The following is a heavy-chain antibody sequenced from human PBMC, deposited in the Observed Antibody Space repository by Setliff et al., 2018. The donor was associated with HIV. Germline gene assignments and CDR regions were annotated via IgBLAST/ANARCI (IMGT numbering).Heavy chain of an antibody. CDR1: GGSVNSQTDY. V-gene: IGHV4-61*09. CDR2: IYISRNT. CDR3: VRHHDSDFSGDPDWFDP. Sequence: LSLTCTVSGGSVNSQTDYWTWIRQPAGKGLEWIGHIYISRNTNYNTSLKGRVAMSVDRSKNQFSLKLNSVTAADTAVYYCVRHHDSDFSGDPDWFDPWGQGILVTVSS. J-gene: IGHJ5*02. D-gene: IGHD2-15*01.